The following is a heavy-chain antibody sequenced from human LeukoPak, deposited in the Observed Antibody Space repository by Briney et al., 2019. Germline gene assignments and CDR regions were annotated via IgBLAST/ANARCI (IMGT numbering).Heavy chain of an antibody. CDR3: AKWGDYDVLTGYYVSDY. D-gene: IGHD3-9*01. V-gene: IGHV3-23*01. Sequence: GASLRLSCAASGFTFSNYAMSWVRQAPGKGLEWVSAIPCSGGTTYYADSVKGRFTISRDNSKNTVSLQMNSLRAEDTAVYYCAKWGDYDVLTGYYVSDYWGQGTLVTVSS. CDR2: IPCSGGTT. CDR1: GFTFSNYA. J-gene: IGHJ4*02.